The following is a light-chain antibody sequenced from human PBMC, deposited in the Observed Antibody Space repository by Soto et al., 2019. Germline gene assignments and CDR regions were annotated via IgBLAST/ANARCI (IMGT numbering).Light chain of an antibody. CDR2: AAS. V-gene: IGKV1-39*01. Sequence: DIQMTQSPSSLSASVGDRVTVTCRASQSISSYLNWYQQKPGRAPKVVIYAASSLQSGVPSRFSGSGSGTDFTLTISSLQSEDFATYYCQQSYTTPWTFGQGTKVEIK. CDR1: QSISSY. J-gene: IGKJ1*01. CDR3: QQSYTTPWT.